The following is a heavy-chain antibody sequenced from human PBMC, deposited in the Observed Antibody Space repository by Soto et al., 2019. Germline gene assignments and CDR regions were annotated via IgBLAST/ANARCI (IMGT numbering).Heavy chain of an antibody. CDR2: IKPDGSEK. J-gene: IGHJ2*01. V-gene: IGHV3-7*01. CDR3: ARPYTVAGSSYWCFDL. Sequence: EVQLVESGGGLVQPGGSLRLSCAASGFTFGPYWMTWVRQAPGKGLEWVAKIKPDGSEKYYVDSVKGRFTISRDNTKTSLYLQMNSQRAEDTAVYYCARPYTVAGSSYWCFDLWGRGTLVTVSS. CDR1: GFTFGPYW. D-gene: IGHD3-16*01.